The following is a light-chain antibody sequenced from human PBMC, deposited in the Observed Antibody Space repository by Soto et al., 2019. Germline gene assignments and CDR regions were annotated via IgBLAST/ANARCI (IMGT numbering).Light chain of an antibody. J-gene: IGKJ4*02. CDR3: QEYSSYSP. Sequence: MSLSPSSVSAKVEARVTITFRDSQSISNWLAWYQQEPGKAPKLLIYDASALESGVPSRFSGGGFGADFTLTISSLQPDDFATYYSQEYSSYSPFG. V-gene: IGKV1-5*01. CDR2: DAS. CDR1: QSISNW.